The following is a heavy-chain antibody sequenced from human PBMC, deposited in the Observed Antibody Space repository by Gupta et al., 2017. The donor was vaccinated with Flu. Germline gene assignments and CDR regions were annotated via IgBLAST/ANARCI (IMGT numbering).Heavy chain of an antibody. CDR2: ISDSGRSA. D-gene: IGHD6-13*01. CDR1: GFTFSHYA. Sequence: EVQLLESGRGLIQPWGSLRLSCVTSGFTFSHYAMSWVRQTPGRGLEWVSAISDSGRSAFYADSVQGRFTTPRDNSKNTLYLHMDILRVEDTAVYFCAKDRVGSSWQELDYWGQGTLVTVSS. V-gene: IGHV3-23*01. CDR3: AKDRVGSSWQELDY. J-gene: IGHJ4*02.